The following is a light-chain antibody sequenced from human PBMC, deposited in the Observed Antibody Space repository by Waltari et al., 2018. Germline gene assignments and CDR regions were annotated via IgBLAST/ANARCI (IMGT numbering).Light chain of an antibody. CDR1: HTITTY. CDR2: AAS. Sequence: DTQMTQSPSSLSASVGDRVTITCRASHTITTYLNWYQQKPGKAPKVLISAASTLHSGVPSRFSGSGSGTYFTLTINSLQPEDFATYYCQQSYETPLTFGGGTRVEIK. CDR3: QQSYETPLT. V-gene: IGKV1-39*01. J-gene: IGKJ4*01.